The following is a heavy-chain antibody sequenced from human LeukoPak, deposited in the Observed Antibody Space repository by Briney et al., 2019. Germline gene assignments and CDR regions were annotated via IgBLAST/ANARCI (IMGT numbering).Heavy chain of an antibody. D-gene: IGHD1-26*01. J-gene: IGHJ5*02. CDR1: GGSISSSNW. Sequence: PSETLSLTCAVSGGSISSSNWWSWVRQPPGKGLEWIGEIYHSGSTNYNPSLKSRVTISVDKSKNQFSLKLSSVTAADTAVYYCARLRYSGSSGGLTHWFDPWGQGTLVTVSS. CDR2: IYHSGST. V-gene: IGHV4-4*02. CDR3: ARLRYSGSSGGLTHWFDP.